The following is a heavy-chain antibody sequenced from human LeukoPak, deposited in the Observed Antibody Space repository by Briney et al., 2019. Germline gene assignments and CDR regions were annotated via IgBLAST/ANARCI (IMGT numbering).Heavy chain of an antibody. CDR3: ARRPLRYFLYYFDY. CDR2: IYTSGST. J-gene: IGHJ4*02. D-gene: IGHD3-9*01. Sequence: SETLSLTCTVSGGSISSGSYYWSWIRQPAGKGLEWIGRIYTSGSTNYNPSLKSRVTISVDTSKNQFSLKLSSVTAADTAVYYCARRPLRYFLYYFDYWGQGTLVTVSS. CDR1: GGSISSGSYY. V-gene: IGHV4-61*02.